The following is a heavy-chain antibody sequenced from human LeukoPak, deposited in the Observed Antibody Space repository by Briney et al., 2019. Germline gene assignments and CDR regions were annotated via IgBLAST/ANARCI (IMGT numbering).Heavy chain of an antibody. D-gene: IGHD3-22*01. J-gene: IGHJ4*02. CDR3: VRDLELVYYDTSAYEY. CDR1: GFTFSAYW. V-gene: IGHV3-74*01. Sequence: GGSLRLSCAASGFTFSAYWMHWVRQVPGKGLEWVSRINNDGSSTTYADSVKGRFTISRDNAKNTLFLQMDSLRAEDTAVYYCVRDLELVYYDTSAYEYWGQGNLVTVSS. CDR2: INNDGSST.